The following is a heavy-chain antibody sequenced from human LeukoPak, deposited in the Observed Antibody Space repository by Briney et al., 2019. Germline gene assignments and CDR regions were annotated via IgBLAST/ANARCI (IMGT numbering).Heavy chain of an antibody. CDR3: ARGEFSGLDY. Sequence: GGSLRLSCAASGFTFSSYAMHWVRQAPGKGLEWVAVILYDGGNAHYADSVRGRFTISRDNPKNTLWLQMNSLTPDDTAVYYCARGEFSGLDYWGQGTLVTVSS. J-gene: IGHJ4*02. D-gene: IGHD5-12*01. V-gene: IGHV3-30-3*01. CDR2: ILYDGGNA. CDR1: GFTFSSYA.